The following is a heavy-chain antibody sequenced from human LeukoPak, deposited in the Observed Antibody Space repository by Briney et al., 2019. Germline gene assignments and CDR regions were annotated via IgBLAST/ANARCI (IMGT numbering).Heavy chain of an antibody. CDR3: AKDQSIEKWFSFHY. CDR1: GFIFSNYA. CDR2: ISGSGVYT. D-gene: IGHD3-10*01. J-gene: IGHJ4*02. V-gene: IGHV3-23*01. Sequence: GGSLRLSCGASGFIFSNYAMSWVRQAPGKGLEWVSAISGSGVYTYYADSAKGRFTISRDNSKNMIYLQMNSLRVEDTAVYHCAKDQSIEKWFSFHYWGQGTLVTVSS.